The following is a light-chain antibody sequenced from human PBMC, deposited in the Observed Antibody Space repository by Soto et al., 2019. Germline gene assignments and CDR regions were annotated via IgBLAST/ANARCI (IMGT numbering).Light chain of an antibody. Sequence: EIVMTQSPATLSVSPGERATLSCRASQSVSSNLAWYQQKPGQAPGLLIYGASTRATGIPARFSGSGSGTEFTLTISSLQSEDFAVYYCQQYNNWITFGQGTRREIK. V-gene: IGKV3-15*01. CDR1: QSVSSN. J-gene: IGKJ5*01. CDR2: GAS. CDR3: QQYNNWIT.